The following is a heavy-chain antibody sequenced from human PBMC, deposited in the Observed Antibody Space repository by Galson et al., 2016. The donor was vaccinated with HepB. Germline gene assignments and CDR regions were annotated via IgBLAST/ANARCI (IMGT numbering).Heavy chain of an antibody. CDR2: TYYSGST. CDR3: ARVLRYSFYMDV. D-gene: IGHD2-15*01. Sequence: TLSLTCTVSGGSISNSNYYWGWIRQPPGKGLEWIGNTYYSGSTSYNPSLKSRVTMSVDTSKSQFSLKLSSVTAADTTVYYCARVLRYSFYMDVWGKGTTVTVSS. CDR1: GGSISNSNYY. J-gene: IGHJ6*03. V-gene: IGHV4-39*01.